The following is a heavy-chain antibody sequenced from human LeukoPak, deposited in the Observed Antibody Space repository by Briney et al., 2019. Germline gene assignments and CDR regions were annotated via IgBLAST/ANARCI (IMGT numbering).Heavy chain of an antibody. D-gene: IGHD3-3*01. CDR3: ARDSGVGLDAFDI. CDR1: GDSVSSNSAA. V-gene: IGHV6-1*01. J-gene: IGHJ3*02. CDR2: TYYRSKWFN. Sequence: SQTLSLTCAISGDSVSSNSAAWNWIRQSPSRGLEWLGRTYYRSKWFNDYTVSVRSRITVNPDTSRNQFSLQLNSVTPEDTAVYYCARDSGVGLDAFDIWGQGTMVTVSS.